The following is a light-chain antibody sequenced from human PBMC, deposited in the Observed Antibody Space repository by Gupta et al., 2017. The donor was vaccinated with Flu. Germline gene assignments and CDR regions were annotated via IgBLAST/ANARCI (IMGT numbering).Light chain of an antibody. V-gene: IGLV2-14*01. J-gene: IGLJ3*02. Sequence: QSALTQPASVSGSPGQSITISCTGTSSDIGGYNYVSSYQQHPGKAPKLMIYEVTNRPSGGSNRFSGSKSGNTASLTISGLQAEDGADYFCGSYTSSSTWVFGGGTKLPVL. CDR2: EVT. CDR3: GSYTSSSTWV. CDR1: SSDIGGYNY.